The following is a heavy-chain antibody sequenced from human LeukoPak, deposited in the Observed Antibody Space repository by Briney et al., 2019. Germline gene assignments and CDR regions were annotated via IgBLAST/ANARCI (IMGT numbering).Heavy chain of an antibody. D-gene: IGHD6-19*01. J-gene: IGHJ4*02. CDR2: IWYDGSNK. CDR3: ARDSIAVAADY. Sequence: SGGSLRLSCAASGFTFSSYGMHWVRQAPGKGLEWVPVIWYDGSNKYYADSVKGRFTISRDNSKNTLYLQMNSLRAEDTAVYYCARDSIAVAADYWGQGTLVTVSS. V-gene: IGHV3-33*01. CDR1: GFTFSSYG.